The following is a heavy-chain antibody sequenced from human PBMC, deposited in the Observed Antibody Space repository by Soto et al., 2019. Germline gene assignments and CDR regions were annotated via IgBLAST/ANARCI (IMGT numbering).Heavy chain of an antibody. CDR3: AVVKRATGAPLWDY. Sequence: QVQLQESGPGLVKPSQTLSLTCTVSGGSISSGGYYWSWIRQHPGKGLEWIGYIYYGGSTYYNPSLKRRVTISVDKFKNQFSLKLSSVTAADTAVYYCAVVKRATGAPLWDYWGQGTLVTVSS. D-gene: IGHD5-12*01. V-gene: IGHV4-31*03. CDR2: IYYGGST. J-gene: IGHJ4*02. CDR1: GGSISSGGYY.